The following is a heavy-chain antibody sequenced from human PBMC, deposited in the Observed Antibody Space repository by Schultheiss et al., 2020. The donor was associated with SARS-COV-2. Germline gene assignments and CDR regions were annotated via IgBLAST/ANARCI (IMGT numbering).Heavy chain of an antibody. D-gene: IGHD3-22*01. CDR1: GFTFSSYS. J-gene: IGHJ4*02. V-gene: IGHV3-21*04. Sequence: GGSLRLSCAASGFTFSSYSMNWVRQAPGKGLEWVSSISSSSSYIYYADSVKGRFTISRDNSKNTLYLQMNSLRAEDTAVYYCAKVMIVVVKGLFDYWGQGTLVTVSS. CDR3: AKVMIVVVKGLFDY. CDR2: ISSSSSYI.